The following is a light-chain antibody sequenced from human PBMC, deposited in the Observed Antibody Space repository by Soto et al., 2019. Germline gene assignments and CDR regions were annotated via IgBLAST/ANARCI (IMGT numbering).Light chain of an antibody. J-gene: IGKJ1*01. CDR3: QQSYSHPRT. CDR2: AAS. V-gene: IGKV1-39*01. Sequence: IHMTQSPSSLSASVGYRFTITCRASQSISSYLNWYQQKPGKAPKLLIYAASTLQSGVPSRFSGSASGTDFTLTVSSLQPEDFATYYCQQSYSHPRTFGQGTKVDIK. CDR1: QSISSY.